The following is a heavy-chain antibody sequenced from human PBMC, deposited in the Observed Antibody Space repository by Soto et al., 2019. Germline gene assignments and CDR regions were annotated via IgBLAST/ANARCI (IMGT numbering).Heavy chain of an antibody. CDR2: INAGNGNT. Sequence: VASVKVSCKASGYTFTSYAMHWVRQAPGQRLEWMGWINAGNGNTKYSQKFQGRVTITRDTSASTAYMELSSLRSEDTAVYYCAKVVAATHYYYGMDVWGQGTTVTVSS. D-gene: IGHD2-15*01. V-gene: IGHV1-3*01. CDR1: GYTFTSYA. CDR3: AKVVAATHYYYGMDV. J-gene: IGHJ6*02.